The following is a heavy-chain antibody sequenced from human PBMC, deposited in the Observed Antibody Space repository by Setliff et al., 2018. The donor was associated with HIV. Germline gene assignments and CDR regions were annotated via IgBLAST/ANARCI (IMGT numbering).Heavy chain of an antibody. D-gene: IGHD6-19*01. Sequence: SETLSLTCTVSGGSISSYYWTWIRQPPGKGLEWIGYIYYSGSTNYNPSLKSRVTISVDTSKNQFSLKLSSVTAADTAVYYCAREGLAVAGLNWFDYWGQGTLVTVSS. CDR3: AREGLAVAGLNWFDY. CDR2: IYYSGST. V-gene: IGHV4-59*01. CDR1: GGSISSYY. J-gene: IGHJ5*01.